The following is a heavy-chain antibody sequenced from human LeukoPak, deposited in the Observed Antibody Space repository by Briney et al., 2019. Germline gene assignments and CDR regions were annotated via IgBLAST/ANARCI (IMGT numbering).Heavy chain of an antibody. J-gene: IGHJ6*03. CDR3: ARAWWYYDFWSGHMGGDYYYMDV. V-gene: IGHV3-48*03. D-gene: IGHD3-3*01. Sequence: PGGSLRLSCAASGFTFSSYEMNWVRQAPGKGLEWVSYISSSGSTIYYADSVKGRFTISRDNAKNSLYLQMNSLRAEDTAVYYCARAWWYYDFWSGHMGGDYYYMDVWGKGTTVTVSS. CDR2: ISSSGSTI. CDR1: GFTFSSYE.